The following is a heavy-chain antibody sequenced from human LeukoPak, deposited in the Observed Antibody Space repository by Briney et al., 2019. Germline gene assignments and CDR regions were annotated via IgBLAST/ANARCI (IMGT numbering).Heavy chain of an antibody. Sequence: SETLSLTCTDSGGSISSSSYYWGWIRQPPGKGLEWIGSIYYSGSTYYNPSLKSRVTISVDTSKNQFSLKLSSVTAADTAVYYCARDRVATRGGDAFDIWGQGTMVTVSS. D-gene: IGHD5-24*01. CDR3: ARDRVATRGGDAFDI. J-gene: IGHJ3*02. CDR1: GGSISSSSYY. V-gene: IGHV4-39*07. CDR2: IYYSGST.